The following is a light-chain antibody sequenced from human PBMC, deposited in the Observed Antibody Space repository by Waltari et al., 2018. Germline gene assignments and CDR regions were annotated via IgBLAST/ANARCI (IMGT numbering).Light chain of an antibody. Sequence: DRVMTQTPLSLSDTHGRPASTSFKSRQSLLHSDGQTYWYWYLQKPGQSPQLLIYEVSSRFSGVPDRFSGSVSGTDFTLKISRVEAEDVGVYYCMQGIHLSWTFGQGTKVEIK. CDR3: MQGIHLSWT. V-gene: IGKV2-29*03. CDR2: EVS. CDR1: QSLLHSDGQTY. J-gene: IGKJ1*01.